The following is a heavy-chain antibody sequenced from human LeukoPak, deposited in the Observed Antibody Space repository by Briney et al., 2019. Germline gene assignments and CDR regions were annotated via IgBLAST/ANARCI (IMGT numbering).Heavy chain of an antibody. CDR1: GGSISSGSYY. V-gene: IGHV4-61*02. Sequence: PSETPSLTCTVSGGSISSGSYYWSWIRQPAGKGLEWIGRIYTSGSTNYNPSLKSRVTISVDTSKNQFSLKLSSVTAADTAVYYCARSPGYYDFWSGYFDYWGQGTLVTVSS. CDR2: IYTSGST. CDR3: ARSPGYYDFWSGYFDY. D-gene: IGHD3-3*01. J-gene: IGHJ4*02.